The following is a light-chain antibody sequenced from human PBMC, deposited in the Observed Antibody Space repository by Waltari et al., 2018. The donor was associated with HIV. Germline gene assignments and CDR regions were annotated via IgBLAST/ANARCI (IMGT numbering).Light chain of an antibody. J-gene: IGKJ1*01. CDR2: RAS. CDR3: QQSDGGSRT. Sequence: DIQMTQSPSTLSASIGDRVTITCRASQSIATSLAWYQQKPGKSPKLLIYRASNLETGVPPRFSGSGSGTEFSLTINALQADDFATYYCQQSDGGSRTFGQGTTV. CDR1: QSIATS. V-gene: IGKV1-5*03.